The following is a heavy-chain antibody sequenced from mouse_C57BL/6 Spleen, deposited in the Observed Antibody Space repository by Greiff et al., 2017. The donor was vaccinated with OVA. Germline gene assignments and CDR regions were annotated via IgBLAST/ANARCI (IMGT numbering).Heavy chain of an antibody. D-gene: IGHD4-1*01. CDR3: AKTGNYYAMDY. V-gene: IGHV5-17*01. CDR1: GFTFSDYG. CDR2: ISSGSSTI. J-gene: IGHJ4*01. Sequence: VQLKESGGGLVKPGGSLKLSCAASGFTFSDYGMHWVRQAPEKGLEWVAYISSGSSTIYYADTVKGRFTISRDNAKNTLFLQMTSLRSEDTAMYYCAKTGNYYAMDYWGQGTSVTVSS.